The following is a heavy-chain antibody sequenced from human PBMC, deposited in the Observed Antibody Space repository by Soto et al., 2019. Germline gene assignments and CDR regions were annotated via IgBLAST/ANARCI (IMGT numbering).Heavy chain of an antibody. CDR3: ARGTYEVLTGYHFDY. CDR1: GFTVSSNY. V-gene: IGHV3-53*01. J-gene: IGHJ4*02. CDR2: IYSGGRT. Sequence: DVQVLDSGGGLIQPGGSLRLSCAASGFTVSSNYMSWVRQAPGKGLEWVSVIYSGGRTDYADSVMGRFTTSRDNSKNTLYLQMNSLKTEDTAVYYCARGTYEVLTGYHFDYWGQGTLVTVSS. D-gene: IGHD3-9*01.